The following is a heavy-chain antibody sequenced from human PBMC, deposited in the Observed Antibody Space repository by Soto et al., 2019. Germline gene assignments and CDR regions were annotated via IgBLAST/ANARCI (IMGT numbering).Heavy chain of an antibody. J-gene: IGHJ4*02. CDR3: ASIPPGRTAMSWVDY. Sequence: GASVKVSCKASGGTSSSYAISWVRQAPGQGLEWMGGIIPIFGTANYAQKFQGRVTITADESTSTAYMELSSLRSEDTAVYYCASIPPGRTAMSWVDYWGQGTLVTVSS. CDR2: IIPIFGTA. CDR1: GGTSSSYA. D-gene: IGHD5-18*01. V-gene: IGHV1-69*13.